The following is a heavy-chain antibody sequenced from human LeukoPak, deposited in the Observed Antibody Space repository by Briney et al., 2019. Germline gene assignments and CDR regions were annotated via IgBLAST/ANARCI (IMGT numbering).Heavy chain of an antibody. J-gene: IGHJ4*02. CDR2: INHSGST. Sequence: PSETLSLTCAVYGGSFSGYYWSWIRQPPGKGLEWIGEINHSGSTNYNPSLKSRVTISVDTSKNQFSLKLSSVTAADTAVYYCARVPNYDFWSGPGAHFDYWGQGTLVTVSS. D-gene: IGHD3-3*01. CDR3: ARVPNYDFWSGPGAHFDY. CDR1: GGSFSGYY. V-gene: IGHV4-34*01.